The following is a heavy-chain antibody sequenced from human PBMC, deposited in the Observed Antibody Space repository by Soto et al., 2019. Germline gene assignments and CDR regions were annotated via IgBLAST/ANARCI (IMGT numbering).Heavy chain of an antibody. CDR2: INPNSGGT. Sequence: QVQLVQSGAEVKKPGASVKVSCKASGYTFTGYYMHWVRQAPGQGLEWMGWINPNSGGTNYAQKFQGWVTMTRDTSISTAYMELSRLRSDDTAVYYCARADRGTTVTSPLDYWGQGTLVTVSS. J-gene: IGHJ4*02. CDR1: GYTFTGYY. V-gene: IGHV1-2*04. D-gene: IGHD4-17*01. CDR3: ARADRGTTVTSPLDY.